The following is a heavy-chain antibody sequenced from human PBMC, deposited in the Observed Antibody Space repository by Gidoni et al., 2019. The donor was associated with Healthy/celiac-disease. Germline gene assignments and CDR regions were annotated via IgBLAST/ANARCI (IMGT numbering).Heavy chain of an antibody. CDR3: ARVQSGYDYGSSPFDY. CDR1: GGTFSSYA. J-gene: IGHJ4*02. Sequence: QVQLVQSGAEVKKPGSPVKVSCKASGGTFSSYAISWVRQAPGQRLEWMGGIIPIFGTANYAQKFQGRVTITADKSTSTAYMELSSLRSEDTAVYYCARVQSGYDYGSSPFDYWGQGTLVTVSS. V-gene: IGHV1-69*06. D-gene: IGHD5-12*01. CDR2: IIPIFGTA.